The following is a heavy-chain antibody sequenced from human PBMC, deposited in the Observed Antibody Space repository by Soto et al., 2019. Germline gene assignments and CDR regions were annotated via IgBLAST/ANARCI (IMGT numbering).Heavy chain of an antibody. J-gene: IGHJ1*01. V-gene: IGHV3-23*01. Sequence: EVQLLESGGGLVQPGGSLRLSCAASGFTFSSYAMSWVRQAPGKRLERVSAISGSGGSTYYADSVKGRFTISRDNSKNTLYLQMNSLRAEDTAVYYCAKGLMQWLVSYFQHWGQGTLVTVSS. CDR3: AKGLMQWLVSYFQH. D-gene: IGHD6-19*01. CDR1: GFTFSSYA. CDR2: ISGSGGST.